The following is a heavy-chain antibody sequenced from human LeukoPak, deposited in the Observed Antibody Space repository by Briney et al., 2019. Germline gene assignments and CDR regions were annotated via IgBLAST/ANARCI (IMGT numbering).Heavy chain of an antibody. D-gene: IGHD2-2*01. CDR3: AKDVGCSSTSCYVGGWFDP. J-gene: IGHJ5*02. V-gene: IGHV3-33*06. CDR1: GFTFSSYG. CDR2: IWYDGSNK. Sequence: GSLRLSCAASGFTFSSYGMHWVRQAPGKGLEWVAVIWYDGSNKYYADSVKGRFTISRDNSKNTLYLQMNSLRAEDTAVYYCAKDVGCSSTSCYVGGWFDPWDQGTLVTVSS.